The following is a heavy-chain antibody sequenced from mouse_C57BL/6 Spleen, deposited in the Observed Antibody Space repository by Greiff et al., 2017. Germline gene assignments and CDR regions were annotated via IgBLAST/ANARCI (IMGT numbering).Heavy chain of an antibody. CDR2: ISSGGDYI. CDR1: GFTFSSYA. V-gene: IGHV5-9-1*02. CDR3: TSANYYGSSYGYFDY. D-gene: IGHD1-1*01. Sequence: EVMLVESGEGLVKPGGSLKLSCAASGFTFSSYAMSWVRQTPEKRLEWVAYISSGGDYIYYADTVKGRFTISRDNARNTLYLQMSSLKSEDTAMYYCTSANYYGSSYGYFDYWGQGTTLTVSS. J-gene: IGHJ2*01.